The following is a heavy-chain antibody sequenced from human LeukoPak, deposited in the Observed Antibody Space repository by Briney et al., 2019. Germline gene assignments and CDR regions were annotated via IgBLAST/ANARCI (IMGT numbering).Heavy chain of an antibody. CDR1: GYTFTSYG. J-gene: IGHJ6*02. V-gene: IGHV1-18*01. CDR2: ISAYNGNT. D-gene: IGHD3-9*01. Sequence: ASVKVSCKASGYTFTSYGISWVRQAPGQGLEWMGWISAYNGNTNYAQKLQGRVTMTTDTSTSTAYMEPRSLRSDDTAVYYCAREGARHYDILPYYYYGMDVWGQGTTVTVSS. CDR3: AREGARHYDILPYYYYGMDV.